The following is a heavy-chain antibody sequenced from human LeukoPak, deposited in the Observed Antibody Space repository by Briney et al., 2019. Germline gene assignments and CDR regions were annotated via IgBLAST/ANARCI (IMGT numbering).Heavy chain of an antibody. CDR1: GFTFSSYW. V-gene: IGHV3-7*03. CDR2: IKEDGSEK. J-gene: IGHJ3*02. D-gene: IGHD6-19*01. CDR3: AKDKQWLAQGAFDI. Sequence: GGSLRLSCAASGFTFSSYWMSWVRQAPGKGLEWVANIKEDGSEKYYVDSVKGRFTISRDNAKNSLYLQMNSLRAEDTALYYCAKDKQWLAQGAFDIWGQGTMVTVSS.